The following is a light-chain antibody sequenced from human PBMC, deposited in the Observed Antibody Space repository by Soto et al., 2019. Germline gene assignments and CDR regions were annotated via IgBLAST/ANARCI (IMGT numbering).Light chain of an antibody. V-gene: IGKV3-15*01. CDR3: QHRGNWPYT. Sequence: VLTQSPAPLSVSPGESATLSCRASQSVSSHLAWYKQKPGQAPRLLIYGASTRATGSPARFSGSGSVTEFTLTISSLEPEDFAVYYCQHRGNWPYTFGQGTKLEIK. J-gene: IGKJ2*01. CDR1: QSVSSH. CDR2: GAS.